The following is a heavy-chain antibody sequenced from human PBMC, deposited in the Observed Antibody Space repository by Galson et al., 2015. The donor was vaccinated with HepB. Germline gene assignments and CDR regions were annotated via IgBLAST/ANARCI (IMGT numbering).Heavy chain of an antibody. CDR2: IYYSGST. CDR3: ARCIAARRGWFDP. J-gene: IGHJ5*02. CDR1: GGSISSYY. Sequence: LSLTCTVSGGSISSYYWSWIRQPPGKGLEWIGYIYYSGSTNYNPSLKSRVNISVDTSKNQFSLKLSSVTAADTAVYYCARCIAARRGWFDPWGQGTLVTVSS. V-gene: IGHV4-59*08. D-gene: IGHD6-6*01.